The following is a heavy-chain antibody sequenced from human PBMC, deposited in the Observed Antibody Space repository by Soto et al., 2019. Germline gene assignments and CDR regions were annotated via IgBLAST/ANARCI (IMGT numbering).Heavy chain of an antibody. Sequence: QLQLQESGPGLVKPSETLSLSCTVSGGSISSSSYYWGWIRQPPGKGLEWIGSIYESGSTYYNPSLKSRVTLYVDTSKNQFSLKLSSVTAADTAVYYCARETYYYDSSGYYLPEYFQHWGQGTLVTVSS. CDR2: IYESGST. V-gene: IGHV4-39*01. J-gene: IGHJ1*01. CDR3: ARETYYYDSSGYYLPEYFQH. D-gene: IGHD3-22*01. CDR1: GGSISSSSYY.